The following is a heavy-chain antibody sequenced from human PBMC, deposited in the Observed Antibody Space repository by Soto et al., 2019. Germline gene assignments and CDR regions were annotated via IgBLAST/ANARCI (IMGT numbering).Heavy chain of an antibody. V-gene: IGHV4-34*01. J-gene: IGHJ4*02. CDR1: RGSFSGYY. Sequence: PSETLSLTCAVYRGSFSGYYWSWIRHPPGKGLEWLGEINYRGSTNYNPSLQSRVTMSVDTSKNHFSLKLSSVTAADTAVYYCAIVGYGGHSGLGHLDYWGQGTLVTVS. D-gene: IGHD2-21*02. CDR2: INYRGST. CDR3: AIVGYGGHSGLGHLDY.